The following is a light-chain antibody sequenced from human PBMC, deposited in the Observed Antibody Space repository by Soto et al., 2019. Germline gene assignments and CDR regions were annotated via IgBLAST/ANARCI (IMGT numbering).Light chain of an antibody. CDR3: GSYRSGTTLI. CDR2: EVA. V-gene: IGLV2-14*01. Sequence: QSALTQPASVSRSLGQSITISCTGTSNNYVSWYQQHPGKAPKLMIDEVANRPSGVSNRFSGSKSGNTASLTISGLQAEDEADYYCGSYRSGTTLIFGGGTKVTVL. CDR1: SNNY. J-gene: IGLJ2*01.